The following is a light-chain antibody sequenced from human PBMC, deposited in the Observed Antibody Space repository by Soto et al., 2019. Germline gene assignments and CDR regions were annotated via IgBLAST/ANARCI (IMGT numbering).Light chain of an antibody. J-gene: IGKJ1*01. Sequence: DIQMNKSPSSLSASVGDRVTILCRTSQSISDYLNWYQQKQGKDPKIQFYAASSLQSGDPPRFSGSVAVTEFTLTISSLRPEDFATYYYQHRDTTPRTFGQGTRVEIK. V-gene: IGKV1-39*01. CDR3: QHRDTTPRT. CDR1: QSISDY. CDR2: AAS.